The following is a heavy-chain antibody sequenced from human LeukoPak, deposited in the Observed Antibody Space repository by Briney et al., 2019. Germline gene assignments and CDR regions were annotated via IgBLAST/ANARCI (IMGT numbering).Heavy chain of an antibody. CDR2: IYSGGST. Sequence: GGSLRLSCAASGFTVSSNYMSWVRQASGKGLEWVSVIYSGGSTYYADSVKGRFTISRDNSKNTLYLQMNSLRAEDTAVYYCAKDDYILTGYYYFDYWGQGTLVTVSS. CDR1: GFTVSSNY. V-gene: IGHV3-53*05. D-gene: IGHD3-9*01. J-gene: IGHJ4*02. CDR3: AKDDYILTGYYYFDY.